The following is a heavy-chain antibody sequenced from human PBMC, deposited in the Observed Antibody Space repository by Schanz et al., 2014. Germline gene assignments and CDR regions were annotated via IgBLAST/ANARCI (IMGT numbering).Heavy chain of an antibody. CDR2: ISGTTTYT. CDR1: GFTFSDYY. V-gene: IGHV3-11*05. J-gene: IGHJ4*01. Sequence: VQLLDSGGGLVQPGGSLRLSCAASGFTFSDYYMSWIRQAPGKGLEWVSYISGTTTYTNYADSVKGRFTISRDNAKNSLYLQMNSLRAEDTAVYYCAREQIMAAAGLVDYWGHGTLVTGSS. CDR3: AREQIMAAAGLVDY. D-gene: IGHD6-13*01.